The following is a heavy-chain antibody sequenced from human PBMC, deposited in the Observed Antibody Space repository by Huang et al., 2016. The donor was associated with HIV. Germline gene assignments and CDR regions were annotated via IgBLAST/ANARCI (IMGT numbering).Heavy chain of an antibody. D-gene: IGHD2-8*02. CDR1: GFTVSTND. V-gene: IGHV3-53*01. CDR2: IYSGGTT. J-gene: IGHJ4*02. CDR3: AKEGDTGAALGY. Sequence: EVQLVESGGGLIQPGGSLRLSCAASGFTVSTNDMTWVRQAPGKGLEGISLIYSGGTTYYADSVKGRFTSSRDDSENTLDLHMTSRRAGDTAVYYCAKEGDTGAALGYWGQGTLVTVS.